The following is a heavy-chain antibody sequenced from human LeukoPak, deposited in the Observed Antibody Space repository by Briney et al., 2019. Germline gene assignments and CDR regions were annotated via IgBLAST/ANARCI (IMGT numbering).Heavy chain of an antibody. CDR2: ISGSGATT. CDR1: GFTPSHYA. CDR3: AKDRANWGHLGDY. Sequence: GGSLRLSCEASGFTPSHYAMTWFRQAPGKGLEWVSGISGSGATTYYTESVQGRFTISRDNSKNTLYLQMNSLRAEDTALYYCAKDRANWGHLGDYWGQGTLVTVSS. V-gene: IGHV3-23*01. J-gene: IGHJ4*02. D-gene: IGHD7-27*01.